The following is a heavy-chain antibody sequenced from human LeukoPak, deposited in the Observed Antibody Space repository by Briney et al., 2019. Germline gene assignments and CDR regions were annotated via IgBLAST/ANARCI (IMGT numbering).Heavy chain of an antibody. Sequence: TETLSLTCALSGGSIKNYYWSWIRQPLGKGLEWIGYVYYTGTTSYNPSLKSRVTISVETSKNQFSLTLNSVTAADTAVYHCARQSDPYYHYGLDFWGQGTTVIVSS. J-gene: IGHJ6*02. V-gene: IGHV4-59*01. CDR3: ARQSDPYYHYGLDF. CDR2: VYYTGTT. CDR1: GGSIKNYY.